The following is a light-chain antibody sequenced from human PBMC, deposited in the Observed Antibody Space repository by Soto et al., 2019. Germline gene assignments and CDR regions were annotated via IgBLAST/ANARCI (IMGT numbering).Light chain of an antibody. CDR2: AAS. CDR1: QGIGSY. J-gene: IGKJ2*01. Sequence: AIRMTQSPSSFSASTGDRVTITCRASQGIGSYLAWYQQKPGKAPKLPIYAASTLQSGVPSRFSGSGSGTDFTLTISCLQSEDFATYYCQQYYSYPYTFGQGTKLEIK. CDR3: QQYYSYPYT. V-gene: IGKV1-8*01.